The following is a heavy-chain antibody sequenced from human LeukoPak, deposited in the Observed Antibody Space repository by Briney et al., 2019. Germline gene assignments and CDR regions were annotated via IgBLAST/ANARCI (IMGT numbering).Heavy chain of an antibody. CDR2: ISWNSGSI. D-gene: IGHD3-16*02. CDR1: GFTFDDYA. CDR3: AKDPQSFLDAFDI. V-gene: IGHV3-9*01. J-gene: IGHJ3*02. Sequence: GGSLRLSCAPSGFTFDDYAMHWVRQAPGKGLEWVSGISWNSGSIGYADSVKGRFTISRDNAKNSLYLQMNSLRAEDTALYYCAKDPQSFLDAFDIWGQGTMVTVSS.